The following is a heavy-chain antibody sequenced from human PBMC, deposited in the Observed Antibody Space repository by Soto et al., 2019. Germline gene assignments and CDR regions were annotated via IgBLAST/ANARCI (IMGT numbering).Heavy chain of an antibody. CDR3: ASCRHPGNY. CDR1: RFIFRGSW. CDR2: TNPDGSEK. J-gene: IGHJ4*02. Sequence: GGSLRLSCVASRFIFRGSWMNWVRQAPGTGLEWVANTNPDGSEKYYVDSVEGRFTISRDNARNSLYLEMNSLRADDTALYYCASCRHPGNYWGQGTLVTVSA. V-gene: IGHV3-7*01.